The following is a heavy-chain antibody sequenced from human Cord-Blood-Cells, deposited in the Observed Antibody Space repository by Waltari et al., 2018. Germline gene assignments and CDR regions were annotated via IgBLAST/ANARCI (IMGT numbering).Heavy chain of an antibody. J-gene: IGHJ4*02. D-gene: IGHD3-3*01. Sequence: QVQLVESGGGVVQPGRSLRLSCAASGFTFSSYGMHWVRQAPGKGLEWVAVISYDGSNKYYADSVKGRFTISRDNSKNTLYLQMNSLRAEDTAVYYCAKADITIFGVAPYWGQGTLVTVSS. CDR3: AKADITIFGVAPY. V-gene: IGHV3-30*18. CDR2: ISYDGSNK. CDR1: GFTFSSYG.